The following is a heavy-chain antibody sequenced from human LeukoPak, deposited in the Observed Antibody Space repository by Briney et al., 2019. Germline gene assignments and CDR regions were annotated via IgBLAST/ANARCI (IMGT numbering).Heavy chain of an antibody. CDR2: IKSKTDGGTT. J-gene: IGHJ4*02. V-gene: IGHV3-15*07. CDR1: GASISNSNW. Sequence: GTLSLTCAVAGASISNSNWWTWVRQAPGKGLEWVGRIKSKTDGGTTDYAAPVKGRFTISRDDSKNTLYLQMNSLKTEDTAVYYCTAQIDYAYDYWGQGTLVTVSS. D-gene: IGHD4-17*01. CDR3: TAQIDYAYDY.